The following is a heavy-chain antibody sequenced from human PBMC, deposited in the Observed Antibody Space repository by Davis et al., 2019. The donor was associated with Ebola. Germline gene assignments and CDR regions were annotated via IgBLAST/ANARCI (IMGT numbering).Heavy chain of an antibody. J-gene: IGHJ4*02. CDR2: INHSGST. D-gene: IGHD7-27*01. Sequence: SETLSLTCAVYGGSFSGYYWSWIRQPPGKGLEWIGEINHSGSTNYNPSLKSRVTISVDKSKNQFSLKLSSVTAADTAVYFCARGRTGSDHPRLDSWGQGTLVTVSS. V-gene: IGHV4-34*01. CDR3: ARGRTGSDHPRLDS. CDR1: GGSFSGYY.